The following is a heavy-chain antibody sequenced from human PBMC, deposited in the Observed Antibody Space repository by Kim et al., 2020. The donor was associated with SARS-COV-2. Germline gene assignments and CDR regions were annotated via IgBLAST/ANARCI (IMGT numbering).Heavy chain of an antibody. J-gene: IGHJ5*02. D-gene: IGHD3-10*01. CDR2: INPNSGGT. V-gene: IGHV1-2*02. CDR3: ARGRLGITMVRGVCNWFDP. CDR1: GYTFTGYY. Sequence: ASVKVSCKASGYTFTGYYMHWVRQAPGQGLEWMGWINPNSGGTNYAQKFQGRVTMTRDTSISTAYMELSRLRSDDTAVYYCARGRLGITMVRGVCNWFDPWGQGTLVTVSS.